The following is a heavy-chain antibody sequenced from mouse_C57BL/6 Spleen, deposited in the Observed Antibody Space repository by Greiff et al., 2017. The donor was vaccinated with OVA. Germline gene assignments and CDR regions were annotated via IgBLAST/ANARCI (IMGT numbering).Heavy chain of an antibody. Sequence: VQVVESGAELARPGASVKLSCKASGYTFTSYGISWVKQRTGQGLEWIGEIYPRSGNTYYNEKFKGKATLTADKSSSTAYMELRSLTSEDSAVYFCARDSSGVLDYWGQGTTLTVSS. V-gene: IGHV1-81*01. CDR3: ARDSSGVLDY. D-gene: IGHD3-2*02. J-gene: IGHJ2*01. CDR2: IYPRSGNT. CDR1: GYTFTSYG.